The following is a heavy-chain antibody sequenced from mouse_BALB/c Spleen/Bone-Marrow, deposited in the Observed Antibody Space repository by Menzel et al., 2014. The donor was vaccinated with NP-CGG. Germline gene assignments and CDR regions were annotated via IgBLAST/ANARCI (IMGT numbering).Heavy chain of an antibody. Sequence: EVKLMESGPGLVKPSQSLSLTCSVTGYSITSGYYWNWIRKFPGNKLEWMGYISYDGSNNYNPSLKNRISITRDTSKNQFFVKLNSGTSEDTATEYYAREGIYDGYWDYAMDYWGQGTSVTVSS. CDR1: GYSITSGYY. V-gene: IGHV3-6*02. J-gene: IGHJ4*01. D-gene: IGHD2-3*01. CDR2: ISYDGSN. CDR3: AREGIYDGYWDYAMDY.